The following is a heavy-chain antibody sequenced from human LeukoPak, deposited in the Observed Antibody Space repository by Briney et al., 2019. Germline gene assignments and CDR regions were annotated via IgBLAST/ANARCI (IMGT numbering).Heavy chain of an antibody. CDR1: GVTFISYA. V-gene: IGHV1-69*05. Sequence: ASVKVSCKASGVTFISYAISWVRQAPGQGLEWMGRIIPIFGTANYAQKFQGRVTITTDESTSTAYMELSSLRSEDTAVYYCARRSYSNYEGFDYWGQGTLVTVSS. J-gene: IGHJ4*02. CDR2: IIPIFGTA. CDR3: ARRSYSNYEGFDY. D-gene: IGHD4-11*01.